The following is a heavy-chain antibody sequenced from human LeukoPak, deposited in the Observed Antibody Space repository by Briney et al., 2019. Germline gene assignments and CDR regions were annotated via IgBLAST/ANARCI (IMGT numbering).Heavy chain of an antibody. J-gene: IGHJ2*01. V-gene: IGHV3-23*01. Sequence: PGGSLRLSCAASGFTFSSYAVSWVRQAPGKGLEWVSAISGSSTYYADSVKGRFTISRDNSKNTLYLQMNSLRAEDTAVYYCATDPADTYPNWNFDLWGRGTLVTVSS. CDR1: GFTFSSYA. D-gene: IGHD5-18*01. CDR2: ISGSST. CDR3: ATDPADTYPNWNFDL.